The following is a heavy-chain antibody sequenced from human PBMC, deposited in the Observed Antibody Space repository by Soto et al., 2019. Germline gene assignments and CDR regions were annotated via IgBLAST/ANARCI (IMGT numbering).Heavy chain of an antibody. Sequence: ASVKVSCKASGYTFTGYYMHWVRQAPGQGLEWMGWINPNSGGTNYAQKFQGRVTMTRDTSISTAYMKLSRLRSDDTAVYYCARDRLASSSFWSHEVRGDWFDPWGQGTLVTVSS. CDR2: INPNSGGT. CDR3: ARDRLASSSFWSHEVRGDWFDP. CDR1: GYTFTGYY. V-gene: IGHV1-2*02. J-gene: IGHJ5*02. D-gene: IGHD3-3*01.